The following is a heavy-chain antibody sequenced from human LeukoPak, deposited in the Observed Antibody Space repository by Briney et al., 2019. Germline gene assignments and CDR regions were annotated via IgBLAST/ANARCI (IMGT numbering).Heavy chain of an antibody. CDR3: ARPYLRGTVVNNWFDP. Sequence: SETLSLTCTVSGGSISSSSYYWGWIRQPPGKGLEWIGSIYYSGSTYYNPSLKSRVTISVYTSKNQFSLKLSSVTAADTAVYYCARPYLRGTVVNNWFDPWGQGTLVTVSS. V-gene: IGHV4-39*01. CDR2: IYYSGST. D-gene: IGHD4-23*01. CDR1: GGSISSSSYY. J-gene: IGHJ5*02.